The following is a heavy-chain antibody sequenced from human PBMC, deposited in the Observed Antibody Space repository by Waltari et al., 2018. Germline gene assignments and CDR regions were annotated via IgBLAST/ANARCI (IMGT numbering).Heavy chain of an antibody. CDR3: ARVVYYDSSGYYDY. CDR2: ISYDESNK. CDR1: GFTFSSYA. J-gene: IGHJ4*02. D-gene: IGHD3-22*01. Sequence: QVQLVESGGGVVQPGRSLRLSCAASGFTFSSYALHWVRQAPGKGPEWVAVISYDESNKYYADSVKGRFTISRDNSKNTLYLQMNSLRAEDTAVYYCARVVYYDSSGYYDYWGQGTLVTVSS. V-gene: IGHV3-30-3*01.